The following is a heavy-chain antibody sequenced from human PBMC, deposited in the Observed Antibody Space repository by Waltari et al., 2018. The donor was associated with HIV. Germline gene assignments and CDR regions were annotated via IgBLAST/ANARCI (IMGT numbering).Heavy chain of an antibody. CDR1: GGSISSYY. Sequence: QVQLQESGPGLVKPSETLSLTCTVSGGSISSYYWSWIRQPPGKGLEWIGYIYYSGSTNYNPSLKSRVTISVDTSKNQFSLKLSSVTAADTAVYYCARAPSSRSTRFDPWGQGTLVTVSS. J-gene: IGHJ5*02. V-gene: IGHV4-59*01. CDR3: ARAPSSRSTRFDP. CDR2: IYYSGST. D-gene: IGHD2-2*01.